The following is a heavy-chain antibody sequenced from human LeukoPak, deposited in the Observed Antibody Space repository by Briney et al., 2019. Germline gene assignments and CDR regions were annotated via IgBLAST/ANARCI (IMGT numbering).Heavy chain of an antibody. CDR3: AREATQGEAMAYFDY. J-gene: IGHJ4*02. CDR2: IYSGGST. Sequence: PGGSLRLSCAASGLAFSTYSMSWVRQAPGKGLEWVSVIYSGGSTYYADSVKGRFTISRDNSKNTVSLQMNSLRAEDMAVYYCAREATQGEAMAYFDYWGQGTLVTVAS. D-gene: IGHD2-15*01. V-gene: IGHV3-66*01. CDR1: GLAFSTYS.